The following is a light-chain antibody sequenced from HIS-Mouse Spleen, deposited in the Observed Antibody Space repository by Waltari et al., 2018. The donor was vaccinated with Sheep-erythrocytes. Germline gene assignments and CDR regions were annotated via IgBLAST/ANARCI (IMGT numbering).Light chain of an antibody. Sequence: SYELTQPPSVSVSPGQTASITCSGDKLGDKYACWYQQKPGQSPVLVISQDSKRPSGIPEGLAGSNSGNTATLTISGTQAMDEADYYCQAWDSSTVVFGGGTKLTVL. CDR3: QAWDSSTVV. V-gene: IGLV3-1*01. CDR1: KLGDKY. J-gene: IGLJ2*01. CDR2: QDS.